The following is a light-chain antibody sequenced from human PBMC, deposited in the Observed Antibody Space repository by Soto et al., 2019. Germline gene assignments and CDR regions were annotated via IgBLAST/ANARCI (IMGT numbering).Light chain of an antibody. Sequence: AIRMTQSPSSFSASTGDRVTITCRASQGISSYLAWYQQKPGKAPKLLIYAASTLQSGVQSRFSGSGSGTDFTLTLSCLQSEDFATYYCHQYYSYPRTFGQGTKLEIK. CDR2: AAS. CDR3: HQYYSYPRT. V-gene: IGKV1-8*01. J-gene: IGKJ2*01. CDR1: QGISSY.